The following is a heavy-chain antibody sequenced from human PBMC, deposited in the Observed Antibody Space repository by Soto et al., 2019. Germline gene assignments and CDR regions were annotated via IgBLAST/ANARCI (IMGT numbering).Heavy chain of an antibody. J-gene: IGHJ5*02. Sequence: ASVKVSCKASGYTFTSYDINWVRQATGQGLGWMGWMNPNSGNTGYAQKFQGRVTMTRNTSISTAYMELSSLRSEDTAVYYCARGRIAARGGWFDPWGQGTLVTVSS. V-gene: IGHV1-8*01. CDR2: MNPNSGNT. CDR3: ARGRIAARGGWFDP. D-gene: IGHD6-13*01. CDR1: GYTFTSYD.